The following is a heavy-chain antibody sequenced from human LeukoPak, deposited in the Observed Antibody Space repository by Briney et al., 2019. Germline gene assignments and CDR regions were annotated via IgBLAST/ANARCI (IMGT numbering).Heavy chain of an antibody. J-gene: IGHJ4*02. CDR3: ARDWDYYDSSGYYVY. CDR2: IKQDGSEK. V-gene: IGHV3-7*01. CDR1: GFTFSSYW. D-gene: IGHD3-22*01. Sequence: GGSLRLSCAASGFTFSSYWMSWVRQAPGKGLEWVANIKQDGSEKYYVDSVKGRFTISRDNAKNSLYLQMNSLRAEDTAVYYCARDWDYYDSSGYYVYWGQGTLVTVSS.